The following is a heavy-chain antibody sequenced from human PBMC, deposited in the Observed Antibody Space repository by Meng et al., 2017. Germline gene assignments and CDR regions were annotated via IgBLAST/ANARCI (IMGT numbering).Heavy chain of an antibody. D-gene: IGHD5-12*01. CDR2: IYYSGST. CDR3: ASKGGLSTYNWFDP. Sequence: LQVAGQVMVKLSQTLSLTCPVSCVSTSSVGYYWNWIRQHPGKGLEWIGYIYYSGSTYYNPSLKSRVTISVDTSKNQFSLKLSSVTAADTAVYYCASKGGLSTYNWFDPWGQGTLVTVSS. V-gene: IGHV4-31*03. J-gene: IGHJ5*02. CDR1: CVSTSSVGYY.